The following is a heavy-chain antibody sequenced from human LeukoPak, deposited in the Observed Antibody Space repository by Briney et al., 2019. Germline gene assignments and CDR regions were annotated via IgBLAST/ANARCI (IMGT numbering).Heavy chain of an antibody. D-gene: IGHD3-22*01. CDR1: GGSISSGSYY. J-gene: IGHJ6*03. CDR3: ARQDDSSGYYRANYYYYYMDV. V-gene: IGHV4-61*02. CDR2: IYTSGST. Sequence: SETLSLTCTVSGGSISSGSYYWSWIRQPAGKGLEWIGRIYTSGSTSYNPSLKSRVTISVDTSKNQFSLKLSSVTAADTAVYYCARQDDSSGYYRANYYYYYMDVWGKGTTVTISS.